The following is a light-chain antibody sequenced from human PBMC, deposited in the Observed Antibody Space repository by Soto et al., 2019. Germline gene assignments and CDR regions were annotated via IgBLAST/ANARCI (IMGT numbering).Light chain of an antibody. CDR3: QHRGDWPPIT. J-gene: IGKJ5*01. CDR1: QSVSSY. CDR2: DAS. Sequence: EIVLTQSPDTLSLSPGERVTLSCRASQSVSSYLAWYQQKPGQAPRLLVYDASTRATGIPARFSGSGSGTDLTLTISSLEPEDFAVYFCQHRGDWPPITFGQGTRLEIK. V-gene: IGKV3-11*01.